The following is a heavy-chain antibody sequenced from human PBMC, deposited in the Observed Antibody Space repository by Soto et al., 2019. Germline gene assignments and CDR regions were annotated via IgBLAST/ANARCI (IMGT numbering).Heavy chain of an antibody. CDR3: AREASYTRRENWFDP. V-gene: IGHV4-59*01. Sequence: SETLSLTCTVSGGSISSYYWSWIRQPPGKGLEWIGYIYYSGSTNYNPSLKSRVTISVDTSKSQFSLKLSSVTAADTAVYYCAREASYTRRENWFDPWGPGTLVTVSS. J-gene: IGHJ5*02. CDR1: GGSISSYY. CDR2: IYYSGST. D-gene: IGHD2-2*02.